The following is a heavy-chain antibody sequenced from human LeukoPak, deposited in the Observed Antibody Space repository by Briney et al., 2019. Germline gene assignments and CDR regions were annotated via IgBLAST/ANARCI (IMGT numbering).Heavy chain of an antibody. V-gene: IGHV3-33*06. D-gene: IGHD3-10*01. CDR3: AKSPKSSGGAQYYFDY. J-gene: IGHJ4*02. Sequence: GRSLRPSCAASGFTFTSYGMHWVRQAPGKGREWVAAIWYDGINKYYSDYVKGRFTISTDSSKNTLYLQMNSLRAEDTAVYYCAKSPKSSGGAQYYFDYWGQGTLVTVSS. CDR2: IWYDGINK. CDR1: GFTFTSYG.